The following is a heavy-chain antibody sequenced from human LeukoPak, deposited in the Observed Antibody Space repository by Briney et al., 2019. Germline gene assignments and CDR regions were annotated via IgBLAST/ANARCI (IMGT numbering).Heavy chain of an antibody. CDR2: IYYSGST. D-gene: IGHD3-22*01. V-gene: IGHV4-59*01. Sequence: SETLSLTCTVSGGSISSYYWSWIRQPPGKGLEWIGYIYYSGSTNYNPSLKSQVTISVDTSKNQFSLKLSSVTAADTAVYYCARRLQHYYYDSSEPRYYFDYWGQGTLVTVSS. CDR1: GGSISSYY. CDR3: ARRLQHYYYDSSEPRYYFDY. J-gene: IGHJ4*02.